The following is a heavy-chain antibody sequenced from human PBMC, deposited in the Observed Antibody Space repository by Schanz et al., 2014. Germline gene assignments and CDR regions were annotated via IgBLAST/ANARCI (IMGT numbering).Heavy chain of an antibody. CDR3: ARDRDQWDGNFCDF. V-gene: IGHV1-18*01. J-gene: IGHJ4*02. Sequence: QVQLVQSGAEVKKPGASVKVSCKASGYTLTSSGFSWVRQAPGQGLEWMGWINGYNAHTNYAQKFQGRVTMTTDTSTSTVYMELRSLRSDDTAVYYCARDRDQWDGNFCDFWGQGTLVTVSS. D-gene: IGHD1-26*01. CDR1: GYTLTSSG. CDR2: INGYNAHT.